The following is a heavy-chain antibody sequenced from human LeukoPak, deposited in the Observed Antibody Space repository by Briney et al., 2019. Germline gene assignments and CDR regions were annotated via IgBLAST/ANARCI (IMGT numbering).Heavy chain of an antibody. D-gene: IGHD3-10*01. V-gene: IGHV3-64D*06. CDR3: VKDDSYYYGSGSSND. Sequence: PRGSLRLSCSASGFTFSSYIMHWVRQAPGKGLEYVSAITSIGGSTYYADSVKGRFTISRDNSKNTLYLQMSSLRPEDTAVYYCVKDDSYYYGSGSSNDWGQGTLVTVSS. CDR2: ITSIGGST. J-gene: IGHJ4*02. CDR1: GFTFSSYI.